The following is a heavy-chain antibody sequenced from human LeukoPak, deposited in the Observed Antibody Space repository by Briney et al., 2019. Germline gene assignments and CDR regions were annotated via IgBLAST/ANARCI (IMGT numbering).Heavy chain of an antibody. V-gene: IGHV3-74*01. J-gene: IGHJ3*02. CDR2: INNDGSST. Sequence: GGSLRLSCAASGFTFSSYWMHWVRQAPGKGLVWVSRINNDGSSTIYADSVKGRFTISRDSAKNTLYLQMNSLRAEDTAVYYCAREGYNWSYVYGAFDIWGQGTMVTVSS. CDR1: GFTFSSYW. CDR3: AREGYNWSYVYGAFDI. D-gene: IGHD1-7*01.